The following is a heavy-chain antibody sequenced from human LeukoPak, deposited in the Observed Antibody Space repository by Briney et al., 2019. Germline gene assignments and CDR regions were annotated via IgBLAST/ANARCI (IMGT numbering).Heavy chain of an antibody. CDR1: GGSISSYY. CDR3: ARSDTYGDSTFDY. V-gene: IGHV4-59*01. J-gene: IGHJ4*02. Sequence: SSETLSLTCTVSGGSISSYYWSWIRQPPGKGLEWIGYIYYSGSTNYNPSLKSRVTISVDTSKNQFSLKLSPVTAADTAVYYCARSDTYGDSTFDYWGQGTLVTVSS. CDR2: IYYSGST. D-gene: IGHD4-17*01.